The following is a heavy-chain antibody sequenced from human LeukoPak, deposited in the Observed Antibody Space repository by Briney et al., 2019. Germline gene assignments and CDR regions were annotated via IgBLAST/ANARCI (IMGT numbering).Heavy chain of an antibody. CDR1: GYTFTGYY. Sequence: ASVKFSCKASGYTFTGYYMHWVRQAPGQGLEWMGWISAYNGKTNYAQKLQGRVTMTTDTSTSTAYMVLRSLRSDDTAVYYCARGDLSGSYYADLDYWGQGTLVTVSS. CDR2: ISAYNGKT. D-gene: IGHD1-26*01. CDR3: ARGDLSGSYYADLDY. V-gene: IGHV1-18*04. J-gene: IGHJ4*02.